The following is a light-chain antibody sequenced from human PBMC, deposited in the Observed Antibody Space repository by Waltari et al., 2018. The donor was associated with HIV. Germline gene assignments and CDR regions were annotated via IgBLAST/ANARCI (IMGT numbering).Light chain of an antibody. CDR1: NLEIKS. J-gene: IGLJ3*02. Sequence: SYVLTQPPSVSVAPGKTAKIACEADNLEIKSVHWYQKRPGQAPIKVIDDDSDRPSGIPKRFSGSNSGNTATLSITRVEVGDEADYYCQVWDSSSDHWVFGGGTKLTVL. CDR3: QVWDSSSDHWV. V-gene: IGLV3-21*04. CDR2: DDS.